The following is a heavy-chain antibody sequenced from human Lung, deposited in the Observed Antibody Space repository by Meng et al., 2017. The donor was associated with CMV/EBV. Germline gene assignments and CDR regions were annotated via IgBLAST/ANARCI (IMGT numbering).Heavy chain of an antibody. V-gene: IGHV3-30*02. Sequence: GESXKISXAASGFNFDYYGMHWVRQTPGKGLEWVAFIRHDGTNKFYGDSVKGRFTISRDNSKNTVYLQMNSLRPEETAIYYCAKDLLLFGGANAYFDCWGQGTLVTVSS. CDR3: AKDLLLFGGANAYFDC. CDR1: GFNFDYYG. J-gene: IGHJ4*02. D-gene: IGHD3-16*01. CDR2: IRHDGTNK.